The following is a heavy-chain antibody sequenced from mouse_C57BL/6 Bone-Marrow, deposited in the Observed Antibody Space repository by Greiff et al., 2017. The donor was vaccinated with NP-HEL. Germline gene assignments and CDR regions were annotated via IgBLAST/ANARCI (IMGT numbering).Heavy chain of an antibody. CDR3: ARPLYDGYYGFAY. CDR2: ISSGGSYT. Sequence: VQLKESGGDLVKPGGSLKLSCAASGFTFSSYGMSWVRQTPDKRLEWVATISSGGSYTYYPDSVKGRFTISRDNAKNTLYLQMSSLKSEDTAMYYCARPLYDGYYGFAYWGQGTLVTVSA. CDR1: GFTFSSYG. D-gene: IGHD2-3*01. V-gene: IGHV5-6*01. J-gene: IGHJ3*01.